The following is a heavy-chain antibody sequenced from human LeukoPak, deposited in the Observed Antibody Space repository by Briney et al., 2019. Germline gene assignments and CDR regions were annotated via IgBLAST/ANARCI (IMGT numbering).Heavy chain of an antibody. Sequence: SGGSLRLSCGASEFVFRNLWMTWVRQSPGNRLEWVANISPRGTETYYVDPFKGRFTISRDNARNLLFLQMNTLRADDTAVYFCGAFGYEAGIDLWGQETLVAVSS. CDR2: ISPRGTET. J-gene: IGHJ4*02. V-gene: IGHV3-7*01. CDR1: EFVFRNLW. CDR3: GAFGYEAGIDL. D-gene: IGHD2-2*01.